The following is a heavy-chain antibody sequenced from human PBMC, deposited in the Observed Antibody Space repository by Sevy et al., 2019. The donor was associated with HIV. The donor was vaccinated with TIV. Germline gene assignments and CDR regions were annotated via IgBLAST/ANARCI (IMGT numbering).Heavy chain of an antibody. CDR3: ARVRARLYYYDSSGYGPFDY. CDR2: INHSGST. J-gene: IGHJ4*02. V-gene: IGHV4-34*01. CDR1: GGSFSGYY. Sequence: SETLSLTCAVYGGSFSGYYWSWIRQPPGKGLEWIGEINHSGSTKYNPSLKSRVTISVDTSKNQFSLKLSSVTAADTAVYYCARVRARLYYYDSSGYGPFDYWGQGTLVTVSS. D-gene: IGHD3-22*01.